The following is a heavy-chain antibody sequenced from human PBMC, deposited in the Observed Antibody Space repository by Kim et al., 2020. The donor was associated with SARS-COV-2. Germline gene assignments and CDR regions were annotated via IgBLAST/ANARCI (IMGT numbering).Heavy chain of an antibody. V-gene: IGHV4-34*01. CDR3: AKGRAAAGTRNWFDP. D-gene: IGHD6-13*01. Sequence: SLRSRVTISVATSKNQFALKLGSVTAADTAVYYCAKGRAAAGTRNWFDPWGQGTLVTVSS. J-gene: IGHJ5*02.